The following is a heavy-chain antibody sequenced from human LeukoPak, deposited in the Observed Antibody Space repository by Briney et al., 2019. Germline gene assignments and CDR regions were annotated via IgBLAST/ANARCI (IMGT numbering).Heavy chain of an antibody. Sequence: ASVKVSCKASGYTFTSYAMHWVRQAPGQRLEWMGWINAGNGNTKCSQKFQGRVTITRDTSASTAYMELSSLRSEDTAVYYCARDGFFYLNWFDPWGQGTLVTVSS. D-gene: IGHD2/OR15-2a*01. V-gene: IGHV1-3*01. J-gene: IGHJ5*02. CDR2: INAGNGNT. CDR1: GYTFTSYA. CDR3: ARDGFFYLNWFDP.